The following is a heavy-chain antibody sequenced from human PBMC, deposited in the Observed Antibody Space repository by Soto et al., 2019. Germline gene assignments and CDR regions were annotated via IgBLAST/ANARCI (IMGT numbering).Heavy chain of an antibody. Sequence: SETLSLTCTVSGGSISRSSYYWGWIRQPPGKGLEWIGSIYYSGSTYYNPSLKSRVTISVDTSKNQFSLKLSSVTAADTAVYYCARHDYGAGRWFDPWGQGTLVTVSS. CDR1: GGSISRSSYY. CDR2: IYYSGST. D-gene: IGHD4-17*01. J-gene: IGHJ5*02. CDR3: ARHDYGAGRWFDP. V-gene: IGHV4-39*01.